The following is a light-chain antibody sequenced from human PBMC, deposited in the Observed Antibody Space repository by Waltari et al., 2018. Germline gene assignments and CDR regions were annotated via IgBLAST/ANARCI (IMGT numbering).Light chain of an antibody. Sequence: DIQMTQSPSTMSASVGDRVTITCRASQSIRSDLAWYQQKPGRAPKLLIYKAFTLESGVPSRFSGSGSGTEFTLTISSLQPADFASYYCQQYNFYSLTFGQGTKVDI. V-gene: IGKV1-5*03. CDR3: QQYNFYSLT. CDR2: KAF. J-gene: IGKJ1*01. CDR1: QSIRSD.